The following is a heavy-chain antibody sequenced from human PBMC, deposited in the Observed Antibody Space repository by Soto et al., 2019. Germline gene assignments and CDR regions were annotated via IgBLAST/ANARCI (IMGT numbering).Heavy chain of an antibody. CDR3: VKGKESGYRGAFDS. D-gene: IGHD5-18*01. CDR2: VSGSGSSP. CDR1: VFNFGIYA. V-gene: IGHV3-23*01. J-gene: IGHJ4*02. Sequence: PRGSLLLACASTVFNFGIYAMGWVRQAPGKGLEWVSGVSGSGSSPYYADSVKGRLTISKDKSKNTLYLDLNNLRSEDTAVYFCVKGKESGYRGAFDSWGQGTMVTVSS.